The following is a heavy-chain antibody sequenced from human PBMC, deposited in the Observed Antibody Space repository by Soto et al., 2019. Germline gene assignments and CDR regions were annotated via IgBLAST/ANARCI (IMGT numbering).Heavy chain of an antibody. V-gene: IGHV3-30-3*01. CDR3: ARDSGYCSGGSCYSPFFAC. J-gene: IGHJ4*02. CDR1: GFTFSSYA. Sequence: QVQLVESGGGVVQPGRSLRLSCAASGFTFSSYAMHWVRQAPGKGLEWVAVISYDGSNKYYADSVKGRFTISRDNSKNTLYLQMNSLRAEDTAVYYCARDSGYCSGGSCYSPFFACWGQGTLVTVSS. CDR2: ISYDGSNK. D-gene: IGHD2-15*01.